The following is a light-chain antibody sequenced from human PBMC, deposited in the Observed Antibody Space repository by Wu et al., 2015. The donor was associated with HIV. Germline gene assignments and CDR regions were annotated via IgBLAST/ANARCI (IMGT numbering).Light chain of an antibody. Sequence: TLSASPGERATLSCRASQSVSRFLAWYQHKPGQAPRVLIYDTSNRAAGIPTRFGGSGFGTDFTLTISSLEPEDFAVYYCHQRTTWPRTFGQGTKVEVK. CDR2: DTS. V-gene: IGKV3-11*01. CDR1: QSVSRF. J-gene: IGKJ1*01. CDR3: HQRTTWPRT.